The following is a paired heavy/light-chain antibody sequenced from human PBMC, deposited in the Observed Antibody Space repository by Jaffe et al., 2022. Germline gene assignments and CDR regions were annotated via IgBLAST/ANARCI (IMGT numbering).Light chain of an antibody. CDR2: AAS. CDR3: LQDYNYPRT. CDR1: QGITND. Sequence: AIQMTQSPSSLSASVGDRVTITCRASQGITNDLGWYQQKPGKAPKLLIYAASSLQSGVPSRFSGSGSGTDFTLTISSLQPEDFATYYCLQDYNYPRTFGQGTKLEIK. J-gene: IGKJ2*01. V-gene: IGKV1-6*01.
Heavy chain of an antibody. CDR2: ISGSGDST. Sequence: EVQLLESGGGLVQPGGSLRLSCAASGFTFSSYAMSWVRQAPGKGLEWVSVISGSGDSTYYADSVKGRFTISRDNSKNTLYLQMNSLSAEDTAVYYCAKEKGSGSYADAFDIWGQGTMVTVSP. J-gene: IGHJ3*02. CDR1: GFTFSSYA. D-gene: IGHD6-19*01. CDR3: AKEKGSGSYADAFDI. V-gene: IGHV3-23*01.